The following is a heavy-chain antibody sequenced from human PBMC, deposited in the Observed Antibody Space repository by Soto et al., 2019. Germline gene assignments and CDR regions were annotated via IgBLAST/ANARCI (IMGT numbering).Heavy chain of an antibody. Sequence: GGSLRLSCAASGFTFSDFWMTWVRQAPGKGLEWVSPISGSGGNTYYADSVKGRFTISRDNSKNTLYLQMNSLRAEDTAVYYCAKLGGGSYYYYYMDVWGKGTTVTVSS. CDR3: AKLGGGSYYYYYMDV. D-gene: IGHD1-26*01. CDR1: GFTFSDFW. V-gene: IGHV3-23*01. J-gene: IGHJ6*03. CDR2: ISGSGGNT.